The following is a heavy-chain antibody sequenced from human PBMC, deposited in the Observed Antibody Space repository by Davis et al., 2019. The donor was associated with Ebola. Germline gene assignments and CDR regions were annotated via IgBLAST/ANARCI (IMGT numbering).Heavy chain of an antibody. CDR3: ARRSQNWRKWFDP. J-gene: IGHJ5*02. CDR1: GGSFSGYY. D-gene: IGHD1-1*01. CDR2: INHSGST. Sequence: PSETLSLTCAVYGGSFSGYYWTWIRQSPGKGLEWIGEINHSGSTTYNPSLKSRVTISVDMSKNQFSLKVTSMTAADTAAYYCARRSQNWRKWFDPWGRGTLVTVSS. V-gene: IGHV4-34*01.